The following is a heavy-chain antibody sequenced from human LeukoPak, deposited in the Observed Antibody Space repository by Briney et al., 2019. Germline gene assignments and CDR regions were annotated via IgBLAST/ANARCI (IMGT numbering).Heavy chain of an antibody. J-gene: IGHJ2*01. CDR2: MNPGRGDT. V-gene: IGHV1-8*01. CDR3: ARVGFCRGSGCNWYFDL. D-gene: IGHD2-15*01. Sequence: ASVKVSCKASGYSFTIYDINWVRQATGQGPEWMGWMNPGRGDTGYAQKFQGRVTMTRETSTGTAYMELTSLSSEDTAVYYCARVGFCRGSGCNWYFDLWGHGTLVTVSS. CDR1: GYSFTIYD.